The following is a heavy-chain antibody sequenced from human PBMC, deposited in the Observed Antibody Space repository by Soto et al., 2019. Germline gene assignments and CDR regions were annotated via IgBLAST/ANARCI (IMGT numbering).Heavy chain of an antibody. J-gene: IGHJ4*02. CDR2: ISYSGST. CDR1: GGSISSGNYY. Sequence: QVQLQESGPGLVKPSQTLSLTCTVSGGSISSGNYYWSWIRQPPGKGLEWIGFISYSGSTYYSTSLKSRVTISVDTSKSQFSLNLIFVTAADTAVYYCATMGTPATGLYFFDYWGQGSLVTVSS. V-gene: IGHV4-30-4*01. D-gene: IGHD2-15*01. CDR3: ATMGTPATGLYFFDY.